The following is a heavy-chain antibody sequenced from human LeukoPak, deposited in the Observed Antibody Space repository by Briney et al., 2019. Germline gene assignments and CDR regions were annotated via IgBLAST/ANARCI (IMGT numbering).Heavy chain of an antibody. D-gene: IGHD3-10*02. Sequence: PGGSLRLSCAASGFTFSSYGMSWVRQAPGKGLEWVSYISSSGGIIYYADSVKGRFTISRDNAKNSLYLQMNSLRAEDTAVYYCAELGITMIGGVWGKGTTVTISS. J-gene: IGHJ6*04. CDR3: AELGITMIGGV. V-gene: IGHV3-48*04. CDR1: GFTFSSYG. CDR2: ISSSGGII.